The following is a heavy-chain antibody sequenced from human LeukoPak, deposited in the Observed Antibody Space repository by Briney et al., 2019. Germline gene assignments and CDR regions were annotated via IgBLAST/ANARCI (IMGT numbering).Heavy chain of an antibody. D-gene: IGHD3-10*01. CDR1: GFTFSSYA. Sequence: GGSLRLSCAASGFTFSSYAMSWVRQAPGKGLEWVSGISGSGGSTYYADSVKGRFTISRDNSKNTLYLQMNALRAEDTAIYYCAHIYYHGSESYGDFWGQGTLVTVSS. J-gene: IGHJ4*02. CDR3: AHIYYHGSESYGDF. CDR2: ISGSGGST. V-gene: IGHV3-23*01.